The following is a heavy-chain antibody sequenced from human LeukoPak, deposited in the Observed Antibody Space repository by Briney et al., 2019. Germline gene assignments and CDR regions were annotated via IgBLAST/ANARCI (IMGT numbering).Heavy chain of an antibody. V-gene: IGHV3-23*01. CDR2: ISGSGGST. CDR1: GFTFSSYG. CDR3: AKDRHYYGSGSYGVMDV. J-gene: IGHJ6*03. D-gene: IGHD3-10*01. Sequence: GGSLRLSCAASGFTFSSYGMSWVRQAPGKGLEWVSAISGSGGSTYYADSVKARFTISRDNSKNTLYLQMNSLRAEDTAVYYCAKDRHYYGSGSYGVMDVWGKGTTVTISS.